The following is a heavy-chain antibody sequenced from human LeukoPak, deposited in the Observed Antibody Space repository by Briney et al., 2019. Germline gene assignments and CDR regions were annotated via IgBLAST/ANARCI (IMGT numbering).Heavy chain of an antibody. CDR1: GLTFSSHW. V-gene: IGHV3-21*01. D-gene: IGHD6-6*01. CDR3: ARDSSDSSSNYDY. J-gene: IGHJ4*02. Sequence: GGSLRLSCAASGLTFSSHWMHWVRQAPGKGLEWVSSISSSSSYIYYADSVKGRFTISRDNAKNSLYLQMNSLRAEDTAVYYCARDSSDSSSNYDYWGQGTLVTVSS. CDR2: ISSSSSYI.